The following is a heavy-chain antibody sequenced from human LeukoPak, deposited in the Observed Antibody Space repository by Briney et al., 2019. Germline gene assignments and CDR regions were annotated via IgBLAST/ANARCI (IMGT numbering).Heavy chain of an antibody. Sequence: GGSLRLSCAVSGFPFSDFAMSWVRQAPGKGLEWVSTISGGGDNTYFADSVKGRFTISRDNSKNTLFLQMGSLRAEDTAVYYCAKFEGALLGNYYMDVWGKGTTVTVSS. V-gene: IGHV3-23*01. CDR2: ISGGGDNT. CDR1: GFPFSDFA. J-gene: IGHJ6*03. CDR3: AKFEGALLGNYYMDV.